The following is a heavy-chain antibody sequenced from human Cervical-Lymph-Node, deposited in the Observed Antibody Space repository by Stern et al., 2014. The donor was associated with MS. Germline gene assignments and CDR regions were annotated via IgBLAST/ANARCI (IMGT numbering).Heavy chain of an antibody. V-gene: IGHV1-2*02. D-gene: IGHD1-26*01. CDR2: ISPKTGSA. CDR1: GYTFTAYF. J-gene: IGHJ4*02. Sequence: VQLEESGAEVERPGASVKVSCKASGYTFTAYFLHWVRQAPGQGLEWMGWISPKTGSATYAQKFQDRVTMTRDTSINTGYMEVSSLRSDDTAVYYCARDRGSSSDYWGQGTLVAVSS. CDR3: ARDRGSSSDY.